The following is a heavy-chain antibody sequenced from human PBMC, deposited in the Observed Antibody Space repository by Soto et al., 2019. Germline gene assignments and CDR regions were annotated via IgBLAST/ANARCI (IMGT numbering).Heavy chain of an antibody. D-gene: IGHD3-9*01. CDR1: GFTFSSYA. V-gene: IGHV3-23*01. CDR2: ISGSGGST. CDR3: AKGGTHIGARRGYDILTTYFDY. J-gene: IGHJ4*02. Sequence: GGSLRLSCAASGFTFSSYAMSWVRQAPGKGLEWVSAISGSGGSTYYADSVKGRFTISRDNSKNTLYLQMNSLRAEDTAVYYCAKGGTHIGARRGYDILTTYFDYWGQGTLVTVSS.